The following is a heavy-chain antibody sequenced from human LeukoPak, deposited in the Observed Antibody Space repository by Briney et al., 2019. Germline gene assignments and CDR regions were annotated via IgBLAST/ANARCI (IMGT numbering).Heavy chain of an antibody. V-gene: IGHV3-30*18. D-gene: IGHD6-19*01. CDR1: GFTFSSYG. CDR2: ISYDGSNK. Sequence: GGSLRLSCAASGFTFSSYGMHWVRQAPGKGLEWVAVISYDGSNKYYADSVKGRFTISRDNSKNTLYLQMNSLRAEDTAVYYCAKDAKSSGWGGTDDYWGQGTLVTVSS. CDR3: AKDAKSSGWGGTDDY. J-gene: IGHJ4*02.